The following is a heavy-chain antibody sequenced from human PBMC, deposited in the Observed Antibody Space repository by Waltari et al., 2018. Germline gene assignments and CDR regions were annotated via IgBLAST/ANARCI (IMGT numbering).Heavy chain of an antibody. J-gene: IGHJ6*02. CDR3: ARGRGSTQWGDYGMDV. D-gene: IGHD2-2*01. V-gene: IGHV1-46*01. CDR2: INPSGGST. Sequence: QVQLVQSGAEVKKPGASVTVSCKASGYTFTSYYMHWVRQAPGQGLEWMGIINPSGGSTSYAQKSEGRVTRTRNTSTITVYMELISMRSEDTAVYYWARGRGSTQWGDYGMDVWGQGTTVTVSS. CDR1: GYTFTSYY.